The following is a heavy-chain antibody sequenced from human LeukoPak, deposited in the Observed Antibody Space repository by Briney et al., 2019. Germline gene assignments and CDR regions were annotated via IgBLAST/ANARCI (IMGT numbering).Heavy chain of an antibody. CDR1: GFTFSSYY. V-gene: IGHV3-21*01. J-gene: IGHJ4*02. CDR2: ISSSSTYM. CDR3: ARDRGSGWHTFDY. Sequence: GGSLRLSCAASGFTFSSYYMSWVRQAPGKGMEWVSSISSSSTYMFYADSVRGRFTISRDNAKNSLYLQMNSLRAEDTAVYYCARDRGSGWHTFDYWGQGTLVTVSS. D-gene: IGHD6-19*01.